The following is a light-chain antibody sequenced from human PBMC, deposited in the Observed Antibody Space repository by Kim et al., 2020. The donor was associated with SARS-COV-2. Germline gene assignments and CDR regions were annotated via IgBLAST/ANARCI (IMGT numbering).Light chain of an antibody. CDR2: GKN. CDR1: SLRSYY. Sequence: LVQTVRITCQGDSLRSYYASWYKQKPGQAPVLVIYGKNNRPSGIPDRFSGSSSGNTASLTITGAQAEDEADYYCNSRDSSGNLWVFGGGTKLTVL. CDR3: NSRDSSGNLWV. V-gene: IGLV3-19*01. J-gene: IGLJ3*02.